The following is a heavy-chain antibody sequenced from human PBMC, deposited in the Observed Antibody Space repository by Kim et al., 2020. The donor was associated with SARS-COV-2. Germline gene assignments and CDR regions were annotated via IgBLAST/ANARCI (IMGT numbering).Heavy chain of an antibody. V-gene: IGHV4-39*01. CDR3: ARHPTYYDILTGYYWAHFDY. CDR1: GGSISSSSYY. D-gene: IGHD3-9*01. Sequence: SETLSLTCTVSGGSISSSSYYWGWIRQPPGKGLEWIGSIYYSGSTYYNPSLKSRVTISVDTSKNQFSLKLSSVTAADTAVYYCARHPTYYDILTGYYWAHFDYWGQGTLVTVSS. CDR2: IYYSGST. J-gene: IGHJ4*02.